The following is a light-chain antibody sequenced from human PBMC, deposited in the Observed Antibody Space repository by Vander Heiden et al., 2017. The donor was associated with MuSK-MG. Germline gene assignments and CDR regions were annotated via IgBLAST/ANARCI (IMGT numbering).Light chain of an antibody. CDR2: DVN. V-gene: IGLV2-23*02. Sequence: QSALTQPASVSGSPGQSITVSCTGTSSNVGSFHLVSWYQQHPGKAPKLILYDVNKRPAGGCGRVGGGGGGNTASLRISGLQAEDEADYFCGAYADSSTFHVFGSGTKVTVL. CDR1: SSNVGSFHL. J-gene: IGLJ1*01. CDR3: GAYADSSTFHV.